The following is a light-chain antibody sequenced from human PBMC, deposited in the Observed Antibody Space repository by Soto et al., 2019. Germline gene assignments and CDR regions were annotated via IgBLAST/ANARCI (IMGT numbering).Light chain of an antibody. CDR2: GVS. V-gene: IGKV1-5*01. CDR1: QGISRD. J-gene: IGKJ1*01. CDR3: QQYNSFRT. Sequence: DIQMTQSPSTLSASVGDRVTITCRASQGISRDLAWYQQKPGKAPKLLIHGVSTLETGVPPRFSGSGSGTEFTPTISSLQPDDFATYYCQQYNSFRTFGQGTKVDIK.